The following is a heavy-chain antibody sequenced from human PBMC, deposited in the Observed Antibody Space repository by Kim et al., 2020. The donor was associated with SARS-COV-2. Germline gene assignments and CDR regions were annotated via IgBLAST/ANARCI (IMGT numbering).Heavy chain of an antibody. V-gene: IGHV3-21*01. CDR1: GFTFSSYS. D-gene: IGHD5-18*01. CDR3: AKEFKDTAMVHYGMDV. CDR2: ISSSSSYI. Sequence: GGSLRLSCAASGFTFSSYSMNWVRQAPGKGLEWVSSISSSSSYIYYADSVKGRFTISRDNAKNSLYLQMNSLRAEDTAVYYCAKEFKDTAMVHYGMDVWGQGTTVTVSS. J-gene: IGHJ6*02.